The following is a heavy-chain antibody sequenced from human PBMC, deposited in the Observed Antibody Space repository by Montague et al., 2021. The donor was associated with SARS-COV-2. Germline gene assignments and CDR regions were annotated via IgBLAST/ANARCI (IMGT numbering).Heavy chain of an antibody. CDR1: GVSINNNNYY. D-gene: IGHD3-10*01. V-gene: IGHV4-39*01. CDR2: IYYSGST. J-gene: IGHJ4*01. Sequence: SETLSLTCDVSGVSINNNNYYWGWIRQPPGKGLEWIGTIYYSGSTYSNPSLKSRVTISVDTSKNQFSLRVRSVTAADTAVYYCARHLFSFSDSGTLGYFDYWGHGTLVAVSS. CDR3: ARHLFSFSDSGTLGYFDY.